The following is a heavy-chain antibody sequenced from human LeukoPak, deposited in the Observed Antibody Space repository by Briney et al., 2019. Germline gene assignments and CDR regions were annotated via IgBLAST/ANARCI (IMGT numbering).Heavy chain of an antibody. D-gene: IGHD2-2*01. Sequence: GASVKVSCKASGYTFTSYGISWVRQAPEQGLEWMGWISAYNGNTNYAQKLQGRVTMTTDTSTSTAYMELRSLRSDDTAVYYCARDYCSSTSCYFDYWGQGTLVTVSS. V-gene: IGHV1-18*01. CDR3: ARDYCSSTSCYFDY. J-gene: IGHJ4*02. CDR1: GYTFTSYG. CDR2: ISAYNGNT.